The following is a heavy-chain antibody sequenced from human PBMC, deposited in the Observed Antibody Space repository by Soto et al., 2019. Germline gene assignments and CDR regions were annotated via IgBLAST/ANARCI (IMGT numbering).Heavy chain of an antibody. CDR2: IWYDGSNK. J-gene: IGHJ3*02. CDR1: GFTFSSYG. V-gene: IGHV3-33*01. D-gene: IGHD3-22*01. Sequence: PGGSLRLSCAASGFTFSSYGMHWVRQAPGKGLEWVAVIWYDGSNKYYADSVKGRFTISRDNSKNTLYLQMNSLRAEDTAVYYCARYYYDSSGAAFDIWGQGTMVTVSS. CDR3: ARYYYDSSGAAFDI.